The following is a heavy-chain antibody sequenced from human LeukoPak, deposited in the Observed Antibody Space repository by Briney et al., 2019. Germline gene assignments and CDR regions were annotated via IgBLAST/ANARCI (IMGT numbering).Heavy chain of an antibody. Sequence: SVTVSCKASGGTFSNYAISWVRQAPGQGLEWMGRIIPIFGTANYAQKFQGRVTITADKSTSTAYMELSSLRSEDTAVYYCTRDKGGVWYDFWSGYSYYFDYWGQGTLVTVSS. CDR1: GGTFSNYA. CDR2: IIPIFGTA. J-gene: IGHJ4*02. CDR3: TRDKGGVWYDFWSGYSYYFDY. D-gene: IGHD3-3*01. V-gene: IGHV1-69*06.